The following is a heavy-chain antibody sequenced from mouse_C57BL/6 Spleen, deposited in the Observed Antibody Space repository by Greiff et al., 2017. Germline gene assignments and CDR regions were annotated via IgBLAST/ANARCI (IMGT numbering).Heavy chain of an antibody. J-gene: IGHJ3*01. D-gene: IGHD1-1*01. CDR2: ISDGGSYT. V-gene: IGHV5-4*01. CDR1: GFTFSSYA. Sequence: EVTVVESGGGLVKPGGSLKLSCAASGFTFSSYAMSWVRQTPEKRLEWVATISDGGSYTYYPDHVKGRFTIARDNAKNNLYLQMSHRKSEDTAMYYCAREYYGSRSWFAYWGQGTLVTVSA. CDR3: AREYYGSRSWFAY.